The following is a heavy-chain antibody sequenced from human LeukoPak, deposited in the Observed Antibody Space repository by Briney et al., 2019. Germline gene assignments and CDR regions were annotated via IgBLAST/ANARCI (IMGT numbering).Heavy chain of an antibody. CDR2: IIPIFGTA. V-gene: IGHV1-69*05. Sequence: KLCCKAAGGTFSRYAVSRVRRSPGHGLECWGGIIPIFGTANYAQKFQGRVTITTDESTSTAYMELSSLRSEDTAVYYCARVPGTGGAFDIWGQGIMVTVSS. CDR3: ARVPGTGGAFDI. CDR1: GGTFSRYA. J-gene: IGHJ3*02. D-gene: IGHD1-1*01.